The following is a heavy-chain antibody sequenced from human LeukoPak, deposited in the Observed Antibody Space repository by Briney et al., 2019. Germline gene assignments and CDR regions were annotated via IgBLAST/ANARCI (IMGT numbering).Heavy chain of an antibody. J-gene: IGHJ4*02. CDR2: ISYSGST. D-gene: IGHD5-18*01. CDR3: ARDSYNYGSGSLDY. CDR1: IGSISNYY. Sequence: SSETLSLTCTVSIGSISNYYWSWIRQPPGKGLEWIGYISYSGSTKYNPSLKSRVTISVDTSKNQFSLKLSSVTAADTAIYYCARDSYNYGSGSLDYWGRGTLVTVSS. V-gene: IGHV4-59*01.